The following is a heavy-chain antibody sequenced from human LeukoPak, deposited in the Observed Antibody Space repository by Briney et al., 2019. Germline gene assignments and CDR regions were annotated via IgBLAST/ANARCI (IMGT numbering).Heavy chain of an antibody. CDR3: ARHSGSGSLSRPFDP. V-gene: IGHV4-39*01. CDR1: GASVTSGGFY. CDR2: VYYTGST. Sequence: SETLSLTCSVSGASVTSGGFYWGWLRQPPGEGPEWIATVYYTGSTCYNPSLKSRVTISIDTSKNQFSLRLTSVTATDTAIYHSARHSGSGSLSRPFDPWGQGTLVTGSS. J-gene: IGHJ5*02. D-gene: IGHD3-10*01.